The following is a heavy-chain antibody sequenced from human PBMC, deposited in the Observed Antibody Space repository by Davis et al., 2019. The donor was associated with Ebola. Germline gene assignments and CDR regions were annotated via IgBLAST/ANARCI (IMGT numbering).Heavy chain of an antibody. Sequence: PGGSLRLSCAASGFTFSSYSMNWVRQAPGKGLEWVSYISSSSSTIYYADSVKGRFTISRDNSKNTLYLQMNSLRAEDTAVYYCAKSGSSLVGATLVYWGQGTLVTVSS. CDR2: ISSSSSTI. J-gene: IGHJ4*02. D-gene: IGHD1-26*01. V-gene: IGHV3-48*01. CDR1: GFTFSSYS. CDR3: AKSGSSLVGATLVY.